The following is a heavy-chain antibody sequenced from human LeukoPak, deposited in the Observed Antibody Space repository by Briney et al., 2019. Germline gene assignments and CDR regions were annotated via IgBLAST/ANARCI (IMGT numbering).Heavy chain of an antibody. CDR2: IKQEGSEK. CDR1: GFTFSSYW. V-gene: IGHV3-7*01. Sequence: GGSLRLSCAASGFTFSSYWMSWVRQAPGKGLEWVANIKQEGSEKYYVDSVKGRFTISRDNAKNSLYLQMNSLRAEDTAVYYCARDSVFYDSSGYYYPNWGQGTLVTVSS. J-gene: IGHJ4*02. D-gene: IGHD3-22*01. CDR3: ARDSVFYDSSGYYYPN.